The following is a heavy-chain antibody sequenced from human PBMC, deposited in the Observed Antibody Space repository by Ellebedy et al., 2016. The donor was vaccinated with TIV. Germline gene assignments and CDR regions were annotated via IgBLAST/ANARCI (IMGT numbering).Heavy chain of an antibody. CDR1: GGTISSYV. D-gene: IGHD3-3*01. CDR3: ASTPAGNDFWIASPKYAFDS. Sequence: ASVKVSCKASGGTISSYVISWVRQAPGQGLEWMGGSIPIFATARYAQTFQGRVTVTADDSTSTAYMERSSLISEDTAVYYCASTPAGNDFWIASPKYAFDSWGQGTLVTVSS. J-gene: IGHJ4*02. CDR2: SIPIFATA. V-gene: IGHV1-69*13.